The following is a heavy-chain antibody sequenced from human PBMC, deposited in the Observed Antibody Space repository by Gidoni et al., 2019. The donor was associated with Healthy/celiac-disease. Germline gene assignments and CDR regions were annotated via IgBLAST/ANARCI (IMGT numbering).Heavy chain of an antibody. D-gene: IGHD3-3*01. Sequence: QVQLVQSGAEVKKPGASVKVSCKASGYTFTSYDINWVRQATGQGLEWMGWMNPNSGNTGYAQKFQGRVTMTRNTSISTAYMELSSLRSEDTAVYYCARGPFFWATYYDFWSGYYTFGYYYMDVWGKGTTVTVSS. CDR1: GYTFTSYD. CDR2: MNPNSGNT. CDR3: ARGPFFWATYYDFWSGYYTFGYYYMDV. V-gene: IGHV1-8*01. J-gene: IGHJ6*03.